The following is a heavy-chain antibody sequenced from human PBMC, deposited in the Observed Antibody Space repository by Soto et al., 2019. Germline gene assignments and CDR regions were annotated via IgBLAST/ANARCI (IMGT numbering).Heavy chain of an antibody. CDR3: ARSNYDILTVPSY. Sequence: PGESLKISCKGSRYSFTSYWIGWVRQMPGKGLEWMGIIYPGDSDTRYSPSFQGQVTISADKSISTAYLQWSSLKASDTAMYYCARSNYDILTVPSYWGQGTLVTVSS. J-gene: IGHJ4*02. CDR1: RYSFTSYW. CDR2: IYPGDSDT. V-gene: IGHV5-51*01. D-gene: IGHD3-9*01.